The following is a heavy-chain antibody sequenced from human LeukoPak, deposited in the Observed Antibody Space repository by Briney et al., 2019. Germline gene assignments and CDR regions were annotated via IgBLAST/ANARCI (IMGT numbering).Heavy chain of an antibody. CDR1: GYTFTSYY. Sequence: ASVKVSCKASGYTFTSYYMHWVRQAPGQGLEWMGIINPSGGSTSYAQKFQGRVTMTRDMSTSTVYMELSSLRSEDTAVYYCARPRPDYYDSSGYPEAAFDIWGQGTMVTVSS. J-gene: IGHJ3*02. D-gene: IGHD3-22*01. CDR3: ARPRPDYYDSSGYPEAAFDI. CDR2: INPSGGST. V-gene: IGHV1-46*01.